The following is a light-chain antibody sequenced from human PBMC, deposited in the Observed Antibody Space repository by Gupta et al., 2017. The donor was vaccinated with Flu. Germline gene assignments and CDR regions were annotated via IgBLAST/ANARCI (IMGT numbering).Light chain of an antibody. V-gene: IGLV2-18*02. Sequence: HSALTQPPSVSGSPGQSVTISCTGTSSDVGTYNRVSWYQQSPGTAPKLMIYEVSRRPSGVPDRFSGSKSGNTAPLTISGLQGEDEADYYCSSYTSSYTYVFGTGTKVTVL. CDR3: SSYTSSYTYV. CDR1: SSDVGTYNR. CDR2: EVS. J-gene: IGLJ1*01.